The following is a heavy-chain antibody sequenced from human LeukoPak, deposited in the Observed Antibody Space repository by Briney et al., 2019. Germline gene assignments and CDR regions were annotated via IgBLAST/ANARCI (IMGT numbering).Heavy chain of an antibody. CDR2: INHSGST. Sequence: SETLSLTCAVYGGSFSGYYWSWIRQPPGKGLEWIGEINHSGSTNYNPSLKSRVTISVDTSKNQFSLKLSSVTAADTAVYYCARSDYGGKVDWSDPWGQGTLVTVSS. CDR3: ARSDYGGKVDWSDP. D-gene: IGHD4-23*01. CDR1: GGSFSGYY. V-gene: IGHV4-34*01. J-gene: IGHJ5*02.